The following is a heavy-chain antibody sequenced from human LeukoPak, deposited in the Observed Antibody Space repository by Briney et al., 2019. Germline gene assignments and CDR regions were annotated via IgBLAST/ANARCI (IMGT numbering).Heavy chain of an antibody. CDR1: GFTFSSYA. Sequence: GGSLRLSCAASGFTFSSYAMSWVRQAPGKGLERVGRIKSKTDGGTTDYAAPVKGRFTISRDDSKNTLYLQMNSLKASDTAMYYCAAGTNYFQHWGQGTLVTVSS. J-gene: IGHJ1*01. CDR3: AAGTNYFQH. D-gene: IGHD6-19*01. CDR2: IKSKTDGGTT. V-gene: IGHV3-15*01.